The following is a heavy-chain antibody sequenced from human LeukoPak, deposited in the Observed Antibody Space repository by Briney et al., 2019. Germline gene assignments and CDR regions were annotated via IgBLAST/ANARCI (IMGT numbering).Heavy chain of an antibody. CDR3: TRVGYIDEGIDY. V-gene: IGHV3-7*04. D-gene: IGHD5-24*01. CDR2: IKQDGSKK. J-gene: IGHJ4*02. CDR1: GFPFSSYW. Sequence: PGGSLRPSCVASGFPFSSYWMTWVRQAPGKGLEWVANIKQDGSKKSYVDSVKGRFTISRDNAKNSLCLQMNSLRAEDTAIYYCTRVGYIDEGIDYWGQGTLVTVSS.